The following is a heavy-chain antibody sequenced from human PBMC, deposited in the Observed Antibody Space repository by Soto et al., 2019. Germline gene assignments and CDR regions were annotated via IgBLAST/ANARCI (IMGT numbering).Heavy chain of an antibody. V-gene: IGHV4-39*01. J-gene: IGHJ2*01. D-gene: IGHD1-26*01. Sequence: QLQLQESGPGLVEPSETLSLTCTVSGGSISNTNYYWAWIRQPPGKGLEWIGTIYYSGTTYYNPSLKSRVTKAVDTSKTQFSLKLSSVTAADTAVYYCARLAKWSPTKNWYFDLWGRGTLVTVSS. CDR2: IYYSGTT. CDR3: ARLAKWSPTKNWYFDL. CDR1: GGSISNTNYY.